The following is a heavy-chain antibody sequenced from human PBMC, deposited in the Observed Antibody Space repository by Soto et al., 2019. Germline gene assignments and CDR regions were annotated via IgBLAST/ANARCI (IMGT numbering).Heavy chain of an antibody. D-gene: IGHD6-6*01. Sequence: SETLSLTCAVYGGSISSGGYYWSWIRQHPGKGLEWIGYISYSGSTYYNPSLKSRVTISVDTSKNQFSLKLSSVAAADTAVYYCARDSNSGWFDPWGQGTLVTVSS. J-gene: IGHJ5*02. CDR1: GGSISSGGYY. CDR2: ISYSGST. CDR3: ARDSNSGWFDP. V-gene: IGHV4-31*11.